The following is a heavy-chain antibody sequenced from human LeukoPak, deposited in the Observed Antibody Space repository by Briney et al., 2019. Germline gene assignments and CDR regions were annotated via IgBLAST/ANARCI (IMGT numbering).Heavy chain of an antibody. CDR3: ASSPVGYSSSWYREGAFDI. Sequence: ASETLSLTCTVSGGSISSYYWSWIRQPPGKGLEWIGYIYYSGSTNYNSSLKSRVTISVDTSKNQFSLKLSSVTAADTAVYYCASSPVGYSSSWYREGAFDIWGQGTMVTVSS. CDR1: GGSISSYY. V-gene: IGHV4-59*01. D-gene: IGHD6-13*01. CDR2: IYYSGST. J-gene: IGHJ3*02.